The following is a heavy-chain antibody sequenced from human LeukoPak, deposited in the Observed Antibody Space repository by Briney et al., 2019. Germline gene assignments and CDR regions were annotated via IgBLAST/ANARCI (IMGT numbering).Heavy chain of an antibody. V-gene: IGHV1-69*13. CDR1: GGTFSSYA. CDR2: IIPIFGTA. CDR3: ARDPGSSWYLFDY. J-gene: IGHJ4*02. D-gene: IGHD6-13*01. Sequence: SVKVSCKASGGTFSSYAISWVRQAPGQGLEWMGGIIPIFGTANYAQKFQSRVTITADESTSTAYMELSSLRSEDTAVYYCARDPGSSWYLFDYWGQGTLVTVSS.